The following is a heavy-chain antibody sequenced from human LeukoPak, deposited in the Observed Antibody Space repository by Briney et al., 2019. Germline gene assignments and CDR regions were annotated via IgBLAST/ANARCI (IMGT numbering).Heavy chain of an antibody. D-gene: IGHD6-19*01. V-gene: IGHV3-30*18. CDR3: AKPQTYSSGWYGYYFDY. CDR2: ISYDGSNK. J-gene: IGHJ4*02. CDR1: GFTFSSYG. Sequence: GGSLRLSCAASGFTFSSYGMHWVRQAPGKGLEWVAVISYDGSNKYYADSVKGRFTISRDDSKNTLYLQMNSLRAEDTAVYYCAKPQTYSSGWYGYYFDYWGQGTLVTVSS.